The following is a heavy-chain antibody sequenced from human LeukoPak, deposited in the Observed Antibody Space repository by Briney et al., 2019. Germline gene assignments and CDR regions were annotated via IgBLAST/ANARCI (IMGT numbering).Heavy chain of an antibody. J-gene: IGHJ4*02. CDR3: ARVRATRGRGIVD. D-gene: IGHD3-16*01. Sequence: GGSLRLSCAASGFAFSSYWMSWVRQAPGKGLEWVANIRQDGNDKQYVDSVKGRFTISRDNAKNSLYLQMNSLRAEDTAVYYCARVRATRGRGIVDWGQGTLVTVSS. V-gene: IGHV3-7*01. CDR2: IRQDGNDK. CDR1: GFAFSSYW.